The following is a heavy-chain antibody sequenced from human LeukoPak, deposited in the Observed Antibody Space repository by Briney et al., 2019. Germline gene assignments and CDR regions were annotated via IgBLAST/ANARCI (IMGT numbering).Heavy chain of an antibody. Sequence: GGSLRLSCAASGFTFSSYSMNWVRQAPGEGLEWVSSISSSSSYIYYADSVKGRFTISRDNAKNSLYLQMNSLRAEDTAVYYCARGGYDFWSGSFDYWGQGTLVTVSS. CDR3: ARGGYDFWSGSFDY. CDR2: ISSSSSYI. V-gene: IGHV3-21*01. D-gene: IGHD3-3*01. CDR1: GFTFSSYS. J-gene: IGHJ4*02.